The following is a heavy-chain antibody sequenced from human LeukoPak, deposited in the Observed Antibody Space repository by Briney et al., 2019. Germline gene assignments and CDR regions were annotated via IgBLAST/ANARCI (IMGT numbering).Heavy chain of an antibody. CDR1: GFTFSSYS. V-gene: IGHV3-21*04. J-gene: IGHJ4*02. D-gene: IGHD2-2*01. CDR3: AHGSMYQLDY. CDR2: ISSSSYI. Sequence: SGGSLRLSCAASGFTFSSYSMNWVRQAPGKGLEWVSSISSSSYIYYADSVKGRFTISRDNAKNSLYLQMNSLRAEDTAVYHCAHGSMYQLDYWGQGTLVTVSS.